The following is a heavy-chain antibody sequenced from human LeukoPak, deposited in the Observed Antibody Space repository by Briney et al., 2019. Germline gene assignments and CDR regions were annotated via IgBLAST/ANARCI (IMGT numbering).Heavy chain of an antibody. CDR2: IYSGGST. D-gene: IGHD6-6*01. Sequence: GGSLRLSCAASGFTVSSNYMSWVRQAPGKGLEWASVIYSGGSTYYADSVKGRFTISRDNSKNTLYLQMNSLRAEDTAVYYCARQDSSSIDYWGQGTLVTVSS. V-gene: IGHV3-53*01. CDR1: GFTVSSNY. J-gene: IGHJ4*02. CDR3: ARQDSSSIDY.